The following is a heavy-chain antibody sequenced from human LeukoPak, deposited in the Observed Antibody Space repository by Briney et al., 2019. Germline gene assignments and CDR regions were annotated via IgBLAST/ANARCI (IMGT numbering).Heavy chain of an antibody. CDR1: GGSISSYY. CDR3: ARRMGSSWTFDY. J-gene: IGHJ4*02. CDR2: VFYSGST. D-gene: IGHD6-13*01. Sequence: SETLSLTCTVPGGSISSYYWSWIRQPPGKELEWIGYVFYSGSTNYNPSLKSRFTISVDTSKNQYSLKLSSVTAADTAVYYCARRMGSSWTFDYWGQGTLVTVSS. V-gene: IGHV4-59*01.